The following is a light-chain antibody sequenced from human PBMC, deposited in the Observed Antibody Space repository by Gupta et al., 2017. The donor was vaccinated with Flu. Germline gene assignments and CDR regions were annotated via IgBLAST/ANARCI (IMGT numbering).Light chain of an antibody. J-gene: IGLJ3*02. Sequence: TVVTQDPPLTVSPAGTVTLTCAASTGEVTTNNFANWFQQKPGHVPRALIYNTDNRHAWTPARFSGSVRGGKAALTLTEVQAEDEDYYYSPHSRTSVWVFGGGTKLTGL. CDR1: TGEVTTNNF. V-gene: IGLV7-43*01. CDR2: NTD. CDR3: PHSRTSVWV.